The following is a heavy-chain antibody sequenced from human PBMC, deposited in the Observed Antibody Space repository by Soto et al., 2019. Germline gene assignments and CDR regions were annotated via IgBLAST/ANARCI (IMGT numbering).Heavy chain of an antibody. CDR3: AVAVAGPTAIGY. V-gene: IGHV3-74*01. CDR1: GFTFSSYW. Sequence: EVQLVESGGGLVQPGGSLRLSCAASGFTFSSYWMHWVRQAPGKGLVWVSRINSDGSSTSYADSVKGQFTISRDNAKNTLYLQMNSLRAEDTAVYYCAVAVAGPTAIGYWGQGTLVTVSS. D-gene: IGHD6-19*01. CDR2: INSDGSST. J-gene: IGHJ4*02.